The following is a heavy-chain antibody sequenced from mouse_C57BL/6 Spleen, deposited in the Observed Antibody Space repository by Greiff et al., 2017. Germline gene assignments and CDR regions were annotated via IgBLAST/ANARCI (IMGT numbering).Heavy chain of an antibody. V-gene: IGHV1-55*01. CDR1: GYTFTSYW. CDR2: IYPGSGST. J-gene: IGHJ4*01. D-gene: IGHD2-2*01. Sequence: QVQLQQPGAELVKPGASVKMSCKASGYTFTSYWITWVKQRPGQGLEWIGDIYPGSGSTNYNEKFKSKATLTVDTSSSTAYMQLSSLTSEDSAVYYCAHYGYDVGYAMGYWGQGTSVTVSS. CDR3: AHYGYDVGYAMGY.